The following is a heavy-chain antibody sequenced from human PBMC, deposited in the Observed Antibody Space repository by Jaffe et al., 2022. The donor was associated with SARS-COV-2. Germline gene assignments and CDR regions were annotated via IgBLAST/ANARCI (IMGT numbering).Heavy chain of an antibody. CDR2: ISYDGSNK. CDR3: ARDGSQLGLGAPFDI. J-gene: IGHJ3*02. D-gene: IGHD3-16*01. Sequence: QVQLVESGGGVVQPGRSLRLSCAASGFTFSSYAMHWVRQAPGKGLEWVAVISYDGSNKYYADSVKGRFTISRDNSKNTLYLQMNSLRAEDTAVYYCARDGSQLGLGAPFDIWGQGTMVTVSS. CDR1: GFTFSSYA. V-gene: IGHV3-30-3*01.